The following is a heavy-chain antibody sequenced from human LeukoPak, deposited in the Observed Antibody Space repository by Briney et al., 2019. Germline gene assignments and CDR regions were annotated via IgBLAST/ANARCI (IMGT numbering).Heavy chain of an antibody. CDR1: GGSISSGGYY. J-gene: IGHJ3*02. V-gene: IGHV4-30-2*01. D-gene: IGHD3-10*01. Sequence: SQTLSLTCTVSGGSISSGGYYWSWIRQPPGKGLEWIGYIYHSGSTYYNPSLKSRVTISVDRSKNQFSLKLSSVTAADTAVYYCARDSATTRWGVVRSGRNAFDIWGQGTMVTVSS. CDR3: ARDSATTRWGVVRSGRNAFDI. CDR2: IYHSGST.